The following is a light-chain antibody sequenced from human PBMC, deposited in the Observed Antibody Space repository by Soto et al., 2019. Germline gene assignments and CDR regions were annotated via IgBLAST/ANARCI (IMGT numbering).Light chain of an antibody. CDR3: QQYNSLSRT. Sequence: DIQMTQSPSTLSASVGDRVTLTCRASQSINSWLAWYQQRPGNAPKLLIYNASTLQSGVPSRFSGSGSGTEFTLTISSLQPDDFATYYCQQYNSLSRTFGQGTKVEIK. CDR2: NAS. CDR1: QSINSW. J-gene: IGKJ1*01. V-gene: IGKV1-5*03.